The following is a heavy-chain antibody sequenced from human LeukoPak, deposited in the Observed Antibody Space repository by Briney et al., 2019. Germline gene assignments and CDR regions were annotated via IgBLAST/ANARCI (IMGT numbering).Heavy chain of an antibody. CDR2: INPNSGGT. J-gene: IGHJ4*02. D-gene: IGHD1-26*01. V-gene: IGHV1-2*02. CDR1: GYTFTRYY. CDR3: ARDFLVGATTFYFDY. Sequence: GASVKVSCKASGYTFTRYYMHWVRQAPGQGLEWMGWINPNSGGTNYAQKFQGRVTMTRDTSISTAYMELSRLRSDDTAVYYCARDFLVGATTFYFDYWGQGTLVTVSS.